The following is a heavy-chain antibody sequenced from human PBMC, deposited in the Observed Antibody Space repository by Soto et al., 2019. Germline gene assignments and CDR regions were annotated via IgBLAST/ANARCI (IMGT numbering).Heavy chain of an antibody. D-gene: IGHD2-15*01. Sequence: SETLSLTCTVSGGSISSYYWSWIRQPPGKGLEWIGYIYYSGSTNYNPSLKSRVTISVDTSKNQFSLKLSSVTAADTAVYYCASAPVAATGPYYYYGMDVWGQGTTVTVS. J-gene: IGHJ6*02. V-gene: IGHV4-59*01. CDR1: GGSISSYY. CDR2: IYYSGST. CDR3: ASAPVAATGPYYYYGMDV.